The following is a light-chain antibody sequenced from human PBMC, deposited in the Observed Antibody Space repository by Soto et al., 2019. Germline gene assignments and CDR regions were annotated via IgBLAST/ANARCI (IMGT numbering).Light chain of an antibody. V-gene: IGKV1-6*01. CDR1: QDISKD. CDR3: LKDHDYPRT. J-gene: IGKJ1*01. CDR2: SAT. Sequence: AIPMTQSPTSLSASVGDRVIITCRASQDISKDLGWYQQKPGKAPKFLIYSATSTQSGVPSTFSGSGFGTDFTLTISSLQPEDFATYYCLKDHDYPRTFGQGTKVEF.